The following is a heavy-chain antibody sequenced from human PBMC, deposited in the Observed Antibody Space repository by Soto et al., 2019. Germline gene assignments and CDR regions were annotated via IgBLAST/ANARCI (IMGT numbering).Heavy chain of an antibody. CDR1: GGSVSSGSYY. D-gene: IGHD2-21*02. V-gene: IGHV4-61*01. Sequence: SETLSLTCTVSGGSVSSGSYYWSWIRQPPGKGLEWIGYIYYSGSTNYNPSLKSRVTISVDTSKNQFSLKLSSVTAADTAVYYCARDRVAFGGDCSYYYGMDVWGQGTTVTVSS. J-gene: IGHJ6*02. CDR2: IYYSGST. CDR3: ARDRVAFGGDCSYYYGMDV.